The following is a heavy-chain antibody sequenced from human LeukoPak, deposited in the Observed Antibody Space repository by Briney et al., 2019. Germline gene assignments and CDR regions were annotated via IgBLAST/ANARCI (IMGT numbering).Heavy chain of an antibody. V-gene: IGHV4-59*01. CDR3: ARAPRITMVRGVHYYFDY. Sequence: PSETLFLTCTVSGGSISSYYWSWIRQPPRKGLEWIGYIYYSGSTNYNPSLKSRVTISVDTSKNQFSLKLSSVTAADTAVYYCARAPRITMVRGVHYYFDYWGQGTLVTVSS. CDR2: IYYSGST. D-gene: IGHD3-10*01. CDR1: GGSISSYY. J-gene: IGHJ4*02.